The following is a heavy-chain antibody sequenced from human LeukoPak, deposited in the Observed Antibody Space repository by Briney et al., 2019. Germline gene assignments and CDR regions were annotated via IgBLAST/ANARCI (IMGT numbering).Heavy chain of an antibody. CDR2: IKSDGSST. Sequence: PGGSLSLSCAASGFTFSSHWMHWVRQAPGKGLVWVSRIKSDGSSTTYADSVKGRFTISRDNAKNTLYLEMNSLRAEDTSVYYCSRGIEAFDYWGQGTLVTVSS. J-gene: IGHJ4*02. CDR3: SRGIEAFDY. V-gene: IGHV3-74*01. D-gene: IGHD2-21*01. CDR1: GFTFSSHW.